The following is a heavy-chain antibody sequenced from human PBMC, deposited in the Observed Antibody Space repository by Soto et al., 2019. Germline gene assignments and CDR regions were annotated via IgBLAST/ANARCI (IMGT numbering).Heavy chain of an antibody. V-gene: IGHV1-69*12. Sequence: QVQLVQSGAEVKKPGSSVKVSCKASGGTFSSYAISWVRQAPRQGLEWMGGIIPIFGTANYAQKFQGRVTITVDESTSTAYMELSSLRSEDTAVYYCAREVVVAATGWFDPWGQGTLVTVSS. J-gene: IGHJ5*02. CDR2: IIPIFGTA. D-gene: IGHD2-15*01. CDR1: GGTFSSYA. CDR3: AREVVVAATGWFDP.